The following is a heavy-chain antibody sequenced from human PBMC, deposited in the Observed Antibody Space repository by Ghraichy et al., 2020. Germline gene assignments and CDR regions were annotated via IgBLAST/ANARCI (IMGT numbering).Heavy chain of an antibody. J-gene: IGHJ4*02. CDR2: ISNNGGST. Sequence: GGSLRLSCAASGFTFSSYAMHWVRQAPGKGLEYVSAISNNGGSTYYANSVKGRFTISRDNSKNTLYLQMGSLRAEDMAVYYCAREGGTDPLDYWGQGTLVTVSS. V-gene: IGHV3-64*01. CDR3: AREGGTDPLDY. D-gene: IGHD1-1*01. CDR1: GFTFSSYA.